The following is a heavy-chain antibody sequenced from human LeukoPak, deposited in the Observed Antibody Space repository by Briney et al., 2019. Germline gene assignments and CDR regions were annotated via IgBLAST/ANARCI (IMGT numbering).Heavy chain of an antibody. V-gene: IGHV1-69*13. Sequence: SVKVSCKASGGTFSSYAFSWVRQAPGQGLEWMGGIIPIFGTANYAQKFQGRVTIPADESTSTAYMELISLRSEDTAVYYCASSPVERSIEIAVAGLYGMDVWGQGTTVTVSS. CDR1: GGTFSSYA. J-gene: IGHJ6*02. CDR3: ASSPVERSIEIAVAGLYGMDV. D-gene: IGHD6-19*01. CDR2: IIPIFGTA.